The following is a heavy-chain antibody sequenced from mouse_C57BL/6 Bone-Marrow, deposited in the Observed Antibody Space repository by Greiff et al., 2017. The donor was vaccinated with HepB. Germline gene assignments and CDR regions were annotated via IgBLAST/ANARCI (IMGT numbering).Heavy chain of an antibody. CDR2: IDPENGDT. D-gene: IGHD4-1*01. V-gene: IGHV14-4*01. Sequence: EVQLQQSGAELVRPGASVKLSCTASGFNIKDDYMHWVKQRPEQGLEWIGWIDPENGDTKSASKFQGKATITADTSSTTAYLQLSSLTSEDTAVYYCTLGRFAYWGQGTLVTVSA. J-gene: IGHJ3*01. CDR1: GFNIKDDY. CDR3: TLGRFAY.